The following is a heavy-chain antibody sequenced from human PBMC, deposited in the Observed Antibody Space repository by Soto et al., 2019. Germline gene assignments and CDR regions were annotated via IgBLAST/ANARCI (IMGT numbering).Heavy chain of an antibody. CDR3: ACHPSDFWFDS. D-gene: IGHD2-21*02. J-gene: IGHJ5*01. Sequence: QLQLQESGPGLVEPSETLSLTCSVSGGSISSSSYFWGWIRQPPGKGLECIGSIYYSVSTYYNPSLISPATVSGDTSTNQFSLKLSSVSAANTAVYYFACHPSDFWFDSWGRGTLVTVSS. CDR1: GGSISSSSYF. CDR2: IYYSVST. V-gene: IGHV4-39*01.